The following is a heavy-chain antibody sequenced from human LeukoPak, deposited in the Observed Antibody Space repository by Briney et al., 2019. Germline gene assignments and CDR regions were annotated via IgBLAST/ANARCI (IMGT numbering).Heavy chain of an antibody. J-gene: IGHJ3*02. CDR2: INPSGGST. D-gene: IGHD4-23*01. V-gene: IGHV1-46*01. CDR3: ARGGGNPDAFDI. Sequence: MGIINPSGGSTSYAQKFQGRVTMTRDTSTSTVYMELSSLRSEDTAVYYCARGGGNPDAFDIWGQGTMVTVSS.